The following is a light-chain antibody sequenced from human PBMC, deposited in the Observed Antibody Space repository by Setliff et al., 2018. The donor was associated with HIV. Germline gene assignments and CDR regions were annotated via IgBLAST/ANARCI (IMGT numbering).Light chain of an antibody. V-gene: IGLV1-40*01. CDR2: GST. Sequence: QRVTIACTGSSSNIGAGYDVHWYQQLPETAPKLLIYGSTNRPSGVPDRFSGSKSGTSASLAITGLQAEDEADYYCQSYDSSLSGSRVFGTGTKVTVL. J-gene: IGLJ1*01. CDR1: SSNIGAGYD. CDR3: QSYDSSLSGSRV.